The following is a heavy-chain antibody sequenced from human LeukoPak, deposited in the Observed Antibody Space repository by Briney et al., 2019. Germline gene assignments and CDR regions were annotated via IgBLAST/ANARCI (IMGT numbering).Heavy chain of an antibody. CDR1: GGSFSGYY. CDR3: ARGSKAAPGTFDY. V-gene: IGHV4-34*01. D-gene: IGHD6-13*01. J-gene: IGHJ4*02. CDR2: INHSGST. Sequence: SETLSLTCAVYGGSFSGYYWSWIRQPPGKGLEWIGEINHSGSTNYNPSLKSRVTISVDTSKNQFSLKLSSVTAADTAVYYCARGSKAAPGTFDYWGQGTLVTVSS.